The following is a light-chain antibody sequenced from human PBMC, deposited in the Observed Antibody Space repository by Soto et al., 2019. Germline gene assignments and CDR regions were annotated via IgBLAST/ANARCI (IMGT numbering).Light chain of an antibody. V-gene: IGKV3-20*01. Sequence: IRLKQSPATLSLSPGKRATLSCRASQNISNYLIWYQQKPGQAPRLLIYGTSKRATGIPDRFSGSGSGTDFTLTISRLEPEDFAVYYCQQYGSSPRTFGQVTKVDNK. CDR3: QQYGSSPRT. CDR1: QNISNY. J-gene: IGKJ1*01. CDR2: GTS.